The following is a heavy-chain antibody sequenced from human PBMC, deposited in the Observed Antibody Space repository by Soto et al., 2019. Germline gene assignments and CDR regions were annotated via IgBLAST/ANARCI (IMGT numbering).Heavy chain of an antibody. J-gene: IGHJ6*02. CDR2: ISYDGSNK. Sequence: QVQLVEFGGGVVQPGRSLRLSCAASGFTFSSYAMHWVRQAPGKGLEWVAVISYDGSNKYYADSVKGRFTISRDNSKNTLYLQMNSLRAEDTAVYYCARDHPGRVVANPCYYYYGMDVWGQGTTVTVSS. V-gene: IGHV3-30-3*01. CDR3: ARDHPGRVVANPCYYYYGMDV. D-gene: IGHD3-22*01. CDR1: GFTFSSYA.